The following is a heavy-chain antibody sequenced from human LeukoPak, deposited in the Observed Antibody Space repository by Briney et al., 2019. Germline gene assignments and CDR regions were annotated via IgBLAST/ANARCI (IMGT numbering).Heavy chain of an antibody. V-gene: IGHV1-69*13. CDR2: IIPIFGTA. Sequence: SVKVSCKASGGTFSSYAISWVRQAPGQGLEWVGGIIPIFGTANYAQKFQGRVTITADESTSTAYMELSSLRSEDTAVYYCAREQTGKAMVRGVELEYFQHWGQGTLVTVSS. CDR1: GGTFSSYA. D-gene: IGHD3-10*01. CDR3: AREQTGKAMVRGVELEYFQH. J-gene: IGHJ1*01.